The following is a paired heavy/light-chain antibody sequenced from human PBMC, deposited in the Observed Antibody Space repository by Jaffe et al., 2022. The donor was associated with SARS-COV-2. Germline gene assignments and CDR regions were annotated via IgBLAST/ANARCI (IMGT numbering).Heavy chain of an antibody. D-gene: IGHD3-22*01. CDR2: INPNSGGT. CDR1: GYTFTGYY. V-gene: IGHV1-2*02. Sequence: QVQLVQSGAEVKKPGASVKVSCKASGYTFTGYYMHWVRQAPGQGLEWMGWINPNSGGTNYAQKFQGRVTMTRDTSISTAYMELSRLRSDDTAVYYCARLGGDQYYYDSSGYYSGVDYWGQGTLVTVSS. J-gene: IGHJ4*02. CDR3: ARLGGDQYYYDSSGYYSGVDY.
Light chain of an antibody. CDR2: QDS. Sequence: SYELTQPPSVSVSPGQTASITCSGDKLGDKYACWYQQKPGQSPVLVIYQDSKRPSGIPERFSGSNSGNTATLTISGTQAMDEADYYCQAWDSSLVVFGGGTKLTVL. CDR1: KLGDKY. V-gene: IGLV3-1*01. J-gene: IGLJ2*01. CDR3: QAWDSSLVV.